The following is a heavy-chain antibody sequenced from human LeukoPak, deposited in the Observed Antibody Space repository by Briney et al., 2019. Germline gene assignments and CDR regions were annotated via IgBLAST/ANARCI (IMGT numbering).Heavy chain of an antibody. CDR1: GYTFTGYY. CDR2: INPNSGGT. CDR3: ARGGITMVRGVIITGKGRGWFDP. V-gene: IGHV1-2*02. J-gene: IGHJ5*02. Sequence: ASVKVSCKASGYTFTGYYMHWVRQAPGQGLEWMGWINPNSGGTNYAQKFQGRVTTTRDTSISTAYMELSRLRSDDTAVYCCARGGITMVRGVIITGKGRGWFDPWGQGTLVTVSS. D-gene: IGHD3-10*01.